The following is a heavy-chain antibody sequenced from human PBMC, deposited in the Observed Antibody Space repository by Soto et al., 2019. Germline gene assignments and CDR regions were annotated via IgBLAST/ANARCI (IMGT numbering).Heavy chain of an antibody. J-gene: IGHJ4*02. CDR2: IYSGGST. V-gene: IGHV3-66*01. Sequence: PGGSLRLSCAASGFTVSSNYMSWVRQAPGKGLEWVSVIYSGGSTYYADSVKGRFTISRDNSKNTLYLQMNSLRAEDTAVYYCARDSRIAAAAFDYWGQGTLVTAPQ. CDR3: ARDSRIAAAAFDY. D-gene: IGHD6-13*01. CDR1: GFTVSSNY.